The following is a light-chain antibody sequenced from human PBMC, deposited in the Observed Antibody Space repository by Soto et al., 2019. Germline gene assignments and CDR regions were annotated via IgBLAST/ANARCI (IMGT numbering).Light chain of an antibody. CDR3: QSYDNSLGGHVV. CDR1: SSNIGADYD. CDR2: DNN. J-gene: IGLJ7*01. V-gene: IGLV1-40*01. Sequence: QSVLTQPPSVSGAPGQRITISCTGSSSNIGADYDVHWYQLLPGAAPKLLISDNNNRPSGVPDRFSGSKSGTSASLVITGLQPEYEADYYCQSYDNSLGGHVVFGGGTQLTVL.